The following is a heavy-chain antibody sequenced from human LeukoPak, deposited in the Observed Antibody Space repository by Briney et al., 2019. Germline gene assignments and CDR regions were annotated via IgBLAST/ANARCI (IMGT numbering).Heavy chain of an antibody. CDR3: ARVTRITIFGVERWAFGY. CDR2: IYTSGST. V-gene: IGHV4-4*07. CDR1: GGSISSYY. D-gene: IGHD3-3*01. J-gene: IGHJ4*02. Sequence: SETLSLTCTVSGGSISSYYWGWIRQPAGKGLEWIGRIYTSGSTNYNPSLKSRVTMSVDTSKNQFSLRLSSVTAADTAVYYCARVTRITIFGVERWAFGYWGQGTLVTVSS.